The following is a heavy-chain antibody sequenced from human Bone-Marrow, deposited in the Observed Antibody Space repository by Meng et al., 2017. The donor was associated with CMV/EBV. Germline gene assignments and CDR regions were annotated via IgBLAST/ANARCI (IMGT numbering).Heavy chain of an antibody. CDR3: ARAWTMIVGVNYYYYGMDV. D-gene: IGHD3-22*01. J-gene: IGHJ6*02. CDR1: GGTFSSYA. V-gene: IGHV1-69*10. CDR2: IIPILGIA. Sequence: SVKVSCKASGGTFSSYAISWVRQPPGQGLEWMGGIIPILGIANYAQKFQGRVTITADKSTSTAYMELSSLRSEDTAVYYCARAWTMIVGVNYYYYGMDVWGQGTTVTVSS.